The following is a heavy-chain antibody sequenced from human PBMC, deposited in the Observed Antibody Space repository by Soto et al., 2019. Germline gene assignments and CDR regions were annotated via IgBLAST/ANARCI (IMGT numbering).Heavy chain of an antibody. CDR1: GGSINSYY. CDR3: ARVVVGYCSSTSCRSYYYYYMDV. J-gene: IGHJ6*03. CDR2: IYYSGST. V-gene: IGHV4-59*01. Sequence: SETLSLTCTVSGGSINSYYWSWIRQPPGKGLEWIGYIYYSGSTNYNPSLKSRVTISVDTSKNQFSLKLSSVTAADTAVYYCARVVVGYCSSTSCRSYYYYYMDVWGKGTTVTVSS. D-gene: IGHD2-2*03.